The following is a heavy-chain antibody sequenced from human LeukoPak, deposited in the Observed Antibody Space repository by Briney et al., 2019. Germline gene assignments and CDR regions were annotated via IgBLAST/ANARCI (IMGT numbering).Heavy chain of an antibody. CDR2: IDAGATST. Sequence: GGSLRLSCAASGFPANKYEMHWVRQAPGKGREWVSYIDAGATSTNYADSVWGRFPLARDNAQNSVHLQMNSLRDEDTAVYYCVRGRLLRSTKYFDYWGQGALVTVSS. CDR1: GFPANKYE. CDR3: VRGRLLRSTKYFDY. J-gene: IGHJ4*02. D-gene: IGHD2-21*02. V-gene: IGHV3-48*03.